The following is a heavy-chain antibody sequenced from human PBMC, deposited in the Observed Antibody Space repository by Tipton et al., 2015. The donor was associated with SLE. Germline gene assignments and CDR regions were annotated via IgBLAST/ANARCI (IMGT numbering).Heavy chain of an antibody. V-gene: IGHV3-48*03. Sequence: SLRLSCAASGFTFSSYEMNWVRQAPGKGLEWVSYISSSGSTIYYADSVKGRFTISRDNAKNSLYLQMNGLRVEDTAVYYCARRAETGDPYYHYMDVWGKGTTVTVSS. CDR3: ARRAETGDPYYHYMDV. J-gene: IGHJ6*03. CDR1: GFTFSSYE. D-gene: IGHD7-27*01. CDR2: ISSSGSTI.